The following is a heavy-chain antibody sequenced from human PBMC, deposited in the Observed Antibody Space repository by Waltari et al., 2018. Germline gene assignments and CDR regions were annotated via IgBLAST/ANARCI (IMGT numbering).Heavy chain of an antibody. J-gene: IGHJ3*02. CDR1: SGFIFGDY. D-gene: IGHD1-26*01. CDR3: ARERVGATTGAFDI. Sequence: VQVVESGGGLVQPGRSLRLSCISSGFIFGDYGLRWVRQAPGKGLEWIGYIYYSGSTNYNPSLKSRVTISVDTSKNQFSLKLSSVTAADTAVYYCARERVGATTGAFDIWGQGTMVTVSS. CDR2: IYYSGST. V-gene: IGHV4-59*01.